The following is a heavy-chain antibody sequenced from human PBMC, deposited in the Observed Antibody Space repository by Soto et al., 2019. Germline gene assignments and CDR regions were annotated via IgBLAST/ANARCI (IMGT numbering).Heavy chain of an antibody. D-gene: IGHD6-13*01. CDR2: IYYSGST. V-gene: IGHV4-59*01. Sequence: PSETLSLTCTVCGGSMSSYYWSWIRQPPGKGLEWIGYIYYSGSTNYNPSLKSRVTISVDTFKNQFSLKLSSVTAADTAVYYCARKGYSSSPFDYWGQGTLVTVSS. CDR3: ARKGYSSSPFDY. CDR1: GGSMSSYY. J-gene: IGHJ4*02.